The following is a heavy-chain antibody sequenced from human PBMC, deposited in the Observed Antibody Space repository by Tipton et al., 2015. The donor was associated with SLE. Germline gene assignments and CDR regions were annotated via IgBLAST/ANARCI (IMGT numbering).Heavy chain of an antibody. Sequence: TLSLTCTVSGGSVSSSSYYWGWIRQPPGEGLEWIGTISYGGNTYYNPSLKTPVTISVDTSKNQFSLKLNSVTAADTAVYYCARGSGRYSSSWYFFYYYMDVWGKGTTVTVSS. CDR2: ISYGGNT. CDR1: GGSVSSSSYY. CDR3: ARGSGRYSSSWYFFYYYMDV. V-gene: IGHV4-39*07. D-gene: IGHD6-13*01. J-gene: IGHJ6*03.